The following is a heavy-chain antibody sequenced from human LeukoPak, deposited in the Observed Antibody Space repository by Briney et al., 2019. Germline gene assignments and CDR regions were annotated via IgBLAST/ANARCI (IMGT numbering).Heavy chain of an antibody. Sequence: SETLSLTCTVSGYSIGSGYYWGWIRQPPGKGLEWIGSIYHSGSTYYNPSLKSRVTISVDTSKNQFSLKLSSVTAADTAVYYCARYGYDFWSGYYVDWGQGNLVTVSS. V-gene: IGHV4-38-2*02. J-gene: IGHJ4*02. CDR1: GYSIGSGYY. CDR2: IYHSGST. CDR3: ARYGYDFWSGYYVD. D-gene: IGHD3-3*01.